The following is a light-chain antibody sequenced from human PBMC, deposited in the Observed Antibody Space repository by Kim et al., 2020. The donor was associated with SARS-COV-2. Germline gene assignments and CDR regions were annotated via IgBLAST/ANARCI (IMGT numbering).Light chain of an antibody. J-gene: IGLJ3*02. Sequence: GQSITISCIGTSTDIGGYDYVAWYQQHRGQAPKLMIDDVSNRPSGVSNRFSASKSGNTACLTISGLQAEDEGDYYCSSYTSSSTLVFGGGTQLTVL. CDR1: STDIGGYDY. CDR2: DVS. V-gene: IGLV2-14*03. CDR3: SSYTSSSTLV.